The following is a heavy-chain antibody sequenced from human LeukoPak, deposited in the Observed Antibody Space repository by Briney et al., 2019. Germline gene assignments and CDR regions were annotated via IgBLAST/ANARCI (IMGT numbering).Heavy chain of an antibody. J-gene: IGHJ4*02. D-gene: IGHD1-26*01. Sequence: GGSLRLSCAASGFTFSRYWMSWVRQAPGKGLEWVANIKEDGSEKYYVDSVKGRFTISRDNAMNSLFLQMNSLRAEDTAVYYCASAIVLRPGSLDYWGQGALVTVSS. CDR1: GFTFSRYW. V-gene: IGHV3-7*05. CDR2: IKEDGSEK. CDR3: ASAIVLRPGSLDY.